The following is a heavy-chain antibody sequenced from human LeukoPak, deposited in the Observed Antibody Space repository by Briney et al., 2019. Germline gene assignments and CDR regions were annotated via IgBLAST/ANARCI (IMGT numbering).Heavy chain of an antibody. J-gene: IGHJ3*02. Sequence: SETLSLTCTVSGGSISNYYWSWIRQPPGKGLEWIGDFYYSGNTNYNPSLKSRVTMSVDTSKNQFSLKLSSVTAADTAVYYCARDHEQSYAFDIWGQGTMVTVSS. CDR2: FYYSGNT. V-gene: IGHV4-59*01. CDR3: ARDHEQSYAFDI. CDR1: GGSISNYY.